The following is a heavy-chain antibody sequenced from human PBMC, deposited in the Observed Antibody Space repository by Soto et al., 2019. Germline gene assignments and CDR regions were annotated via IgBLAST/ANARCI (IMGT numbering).Heavy chain of an antibody. Sequence: ASVKVSCKASGDTFSNYYIHWVRQAPGQGLEWMGTINPSGGHTTYAQKFLGRVTMTRDTSTSTLYMEVTRLRSEDTAVYYCARGGHVVVVTAAFDYWGQGTLVTVSS. CDR2: INPSGGHT. D-gene: IGHD2-21*02. V-gene: IGHV1-46*03. CDR3: ARGGHVVVVTAAFDY. J-gene: IGHJ4*02. CDR1: GDTFSNYY.